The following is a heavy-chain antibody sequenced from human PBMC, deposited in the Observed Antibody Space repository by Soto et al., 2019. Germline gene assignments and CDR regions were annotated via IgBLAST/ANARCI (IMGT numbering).Heavy chain of an antibody. CDR3: ARDKDYSIDY. J-gene: IGHJ4*02. Sequence: EVQLVESGGGLVQPGGSLRPSCAASGFTFSRFSLNWVRQAPGKGLEGVSYISSTGNTIYYADSVKGRFTISRDLAKNSLYLQMNNLRDEDTAVYYCARDKDYSIDYWGQGTLVTVSS. CDR2: ISSTGNTI. D-gene: IGHD4-4*01. V-gene: IGHV3-48*02. CDR1: GFTFSRFS.